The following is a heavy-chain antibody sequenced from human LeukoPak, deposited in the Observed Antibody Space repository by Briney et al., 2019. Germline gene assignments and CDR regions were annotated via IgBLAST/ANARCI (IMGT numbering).Heavy chain of an antibody. CDR2: ISHNGGST. J-gene: IGHJ4*02. V-gene: IGHV3-64*01. Sequence: GGSLRLSCAASGFTFSDYAMHWVRQAPGKGLEYVSAISHNGGSTYYAHSVKGRFTISRDNPKNMLYLQLGSLRDEDMAVYYCARERRFCTSTSCYCFFDYWGQGTLVTVSS. CDR1: GFTFSDYA. D-gene: IGHD2-2*01. CDR3: ARERRFCTSTSCYCFFDY.